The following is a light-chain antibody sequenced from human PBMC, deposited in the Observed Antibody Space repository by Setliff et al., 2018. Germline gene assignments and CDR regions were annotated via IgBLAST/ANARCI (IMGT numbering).Light chain of an antibody. J-gene: IGLJ1*01. V-gene: IGLV1-51*01. Sequence: QSVLTQPPSVSAAPGQKVTISCSGSSSNIGNNYVSWYQQLPGTAPKLLIYDNNKRPSGIPDRFSGSKSGNTASLTISGLQAEDEADYYCCSYAGSYTSLYVFGTGTKVTVL. CDR3: CSYAGSYTSLYV. CDR1: SSNIGNNY. CDR2: DNN.